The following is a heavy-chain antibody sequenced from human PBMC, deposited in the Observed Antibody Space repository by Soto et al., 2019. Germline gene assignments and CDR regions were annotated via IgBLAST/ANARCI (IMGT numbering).Heavy chain of an antibody. CDR3: AKDQYSSSYYYGMDV. V-gene: IGHV3-30*18. Sequence: GGSLRLSCAASGFTFSSCGMHWVRQAPGKGLEWVAVISYDGSNKYYADSVKGRFTISRDNSKNTLYLQMNSLRAEDTAVYYCAKDQYSSSYYYGMDVWGQGTTVTVSS. CDR1: GFTFSSCG. J-gene: IGHJ6*02. D-gene: IGHD6-19*01. CDR2: ISYDGSNK.